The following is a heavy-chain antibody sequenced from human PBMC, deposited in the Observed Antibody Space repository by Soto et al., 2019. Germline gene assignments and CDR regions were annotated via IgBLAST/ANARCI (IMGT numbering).Heavy chain of an antibody. CDR2: MYYSGST. CDR3: ARIVVIPAAPDYYNYYGVDV. D-gene: IGHD2-2*01. Sequence: SETLSLTCTVSGDSIISSNYYWAWIRQSPGKGLEWIGNMYYSGSTYYNLSLKSRVTMSVDTSKNQFSLKISSVTVADTSVYYCARIVVIPAAPDYYNYYGVDVWGQGTTVTVSS. CDR1: GDSIISSNYY. J-gene: IGHJ6*02. V-gene: IGHV4-39*01.